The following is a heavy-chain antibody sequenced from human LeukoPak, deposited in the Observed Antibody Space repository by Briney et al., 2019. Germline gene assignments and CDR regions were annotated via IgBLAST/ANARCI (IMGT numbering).Heavy chain of an antibody. CDR3: ARARSCSGGSCYINYYYYMDV. V-gene: IGHV4-34*01. CDR1: GGSFSGYY. Sequence: SETLSLTCAVYGGSFSGYYWSWIRQPPGKGLEWIGEINHSGSTNYNPSLKSRVTISVDKSKNQFSLKLSSVTAADTAVYYCARARSCSGGSCYINYYYYMDVWGKGTTVTVSS. CDR2: INHSGST. J-gene: IGHJ6*03. D-gene: IGHD2-15*01.